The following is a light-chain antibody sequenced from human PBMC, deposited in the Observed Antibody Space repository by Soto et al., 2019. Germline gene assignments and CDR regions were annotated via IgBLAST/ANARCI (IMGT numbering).Light chain of an antibody. CDR1: QTVRKS. J-gene: IGKJ1*01. V-gene: IGKV1-39*01. CDR3: QESYSTPWT. CDR2: GAS. Sequence: DIQMTQSPSSLSASIGDRVTITCRASQTVRKSLNWYQQKRETAPELFAFGASSLHSGVPSRFTASGFGAECTLTISSLQPEDFATYHCQESYSTPWTFGQGTKVDIK.